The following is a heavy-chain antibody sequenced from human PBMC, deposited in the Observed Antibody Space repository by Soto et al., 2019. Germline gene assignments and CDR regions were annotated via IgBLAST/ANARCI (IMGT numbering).Heavy chain of an antibody. Sequence: GGSPRLSFAAAGFTFSMYAMHGGRPGPGKGLEWVAVISYDGSNKYYADPVKGRFTISRDNSKNTLYLQMNSLRAEDTAVYYCARDGEATIFGVVIDWGQGTLVTVSS. CDR3: ARDGEATIFGVVID. V-gene: IGHV3-30-3*01. CDR2: ISYDGSNK. J-gene: IGHJ4*02. D-gene: IGHD3-3*01. CDR1: GFTFSMYA.